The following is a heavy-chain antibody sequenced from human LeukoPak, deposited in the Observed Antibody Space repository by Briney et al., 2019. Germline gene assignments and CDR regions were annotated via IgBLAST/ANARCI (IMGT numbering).Heavy chain of an antibody. CDR3: ARVVPYGANSLNAFDL. J-gene: IGHJ3*01. CDR1: GGSLSSYY. CDR2: VYYSGST. Sequence: PSDPLSLTCTVSGGSLSSYYWTWIRQPPGRGLEWMGYVYYSGSTNYNPSLKSRVTISVDTSKNQFSLKLSSVTAADTAVYYCARVVPYGANSLNAFDLWGQGTMVTVSP. V-gene: IGHV4-59*07. D-gene: IGHD4-23*01.